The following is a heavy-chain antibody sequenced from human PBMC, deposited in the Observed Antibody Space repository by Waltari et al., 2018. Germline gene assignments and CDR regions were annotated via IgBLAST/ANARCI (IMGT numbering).Heavy chain of an antibody. CDR2: INHSGST. CDR1: GGSFSGYY. Sequence: QVQLQQWGAGLLKPSETLSLTCAVYGGSFSGYYWSWIRQPPGKGLEWIGEINHSGSTNDNPSLKSRVTISVDTSKNQFSLKLSSVTAADTAVYYFARVGGYRAVDYWGQGTLVTVSS. CDR3: ARVGGYRAVDY. D-gene: IGHD5-18*01. J-gene: IGHJ4*02. V-gene: IGHV4-34*01.